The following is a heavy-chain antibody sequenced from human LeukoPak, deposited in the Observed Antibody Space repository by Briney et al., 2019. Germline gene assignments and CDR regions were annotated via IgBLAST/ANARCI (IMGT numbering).Heavy chain of an antibody. V-gene: IGHV3-15*01. D-gene: IGHD2-2*02. Sequence: PGGSLRLSCAASGFTFSNAWMSWVRQAPGKGLEWVGRIKSKTDGGTTDYAAPVKGRFTISRDDSKNTLYLQMNSLRAEDTAVYYCAKVGVPAAIQSSVLRGFDYWGQGTLVTVSS. CDR3: AKVGVPAAIQSSVLRGFDY. CDR1: GFTFSNAW. CDR2: IKSKTDGGTT. J-gene: IGHJ4*02.